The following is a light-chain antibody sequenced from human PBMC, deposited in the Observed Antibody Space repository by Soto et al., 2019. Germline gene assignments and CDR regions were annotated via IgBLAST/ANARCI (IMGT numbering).Light chain of an antibody. CDR3: SSYAGSNNLV. J-gene: IGLJ2*01. CDR1: SSDVGGYND. CDR2: EVI. V-gene: IGLV2-8*01. Sequence: QSALTQPPSASGSPGQSVTISCTGTSSDVGGYNDVSWYQQHPGKAPKLMIYEVIKRPSGVPDRFSGSKSGNTASLPVSGLQAEDEADYYCSSYAGSNNLVFGGGTKLTVL.